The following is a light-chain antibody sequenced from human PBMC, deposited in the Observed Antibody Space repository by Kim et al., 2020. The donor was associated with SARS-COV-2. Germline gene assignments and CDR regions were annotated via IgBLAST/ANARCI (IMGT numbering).Light chain of an antibody. CDR1: QSVSSH. CDR2: DAS. V-gene: IGKV3-11*01. J-gene: IGKJ4*01. CDR3: QQRSDWVT. Sequence: YLSPGERATLSCRASQSVSSHLAWYQQKPGQAPRLLIYDASKRATGVPARFSGSGSGTDFTLTIGSLEPEDFAVYYCQQRSDWVTFGGGTKVDIK.